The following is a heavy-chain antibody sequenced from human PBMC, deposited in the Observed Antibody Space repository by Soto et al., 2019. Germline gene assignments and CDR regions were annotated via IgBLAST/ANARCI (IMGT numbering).Heavy chain of an antibody. CDR1: GFTFDDYY. J-gene: IGHJ4*02. D-gene: IGHD4-17*01. Sequence: QVQLVESGGGLVKPGGSLRLSCAGSGFTFDDYYMSWVRQAPGKGLEWVSYISRSGTTIHYADSVKGRFTISRDNAKNSLYLQMNSLRVDDTAVYYCARDRRRGLYGPLSNWGQGTLVTVAS. V-gene: IGHV3-11*01. CDR3: ARDRRRGLYGPLSN. CDR2: ISRSGTTI.